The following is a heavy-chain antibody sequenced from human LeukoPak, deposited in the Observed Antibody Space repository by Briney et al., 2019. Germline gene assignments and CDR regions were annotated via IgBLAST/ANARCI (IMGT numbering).Heavy chain of an antibody. CDR3: ARGPGYSYGLT. Sequence: PGASLRLSCAASGFTFSNYAMSWVRQPPGKGLEWIGEINHSGSTNYNPSLKSRVTISIDTSKNQFSLKLSSVTAADTAVYYCARGPGYSYGLTWGQGTLVTVSS. CDR1: GFTFSNYA. J-gene: IGHJ5*02. CDR2: INHSGST. D-gene: IGHD5-18*01. V-gene: IGHV4-34*01.